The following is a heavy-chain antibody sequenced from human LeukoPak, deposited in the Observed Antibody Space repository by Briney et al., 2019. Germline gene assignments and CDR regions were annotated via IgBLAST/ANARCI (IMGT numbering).Heavy chain of an antibody. CDR1: GGTFSSYA. CDR2: IIPIFGTA. CDR3: ARGADYGDYLDY. D-gene: IGHD4-17*01. V-gene: IGHV1-69*13. Sequence: SMKVSCKASGGTFSSYAISWVRQAPGQGLEWMGGIIPIFGTANYAQKFQGRVTITADESTSTAYMELSSLRSEDTAVYYCARGADYGDYLDYWGQGTLVTVSS. J-gene: IGHJ4*02.